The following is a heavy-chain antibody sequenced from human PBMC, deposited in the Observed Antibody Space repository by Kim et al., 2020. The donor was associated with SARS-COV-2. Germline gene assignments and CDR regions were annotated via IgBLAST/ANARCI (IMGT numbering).Heavy chain of an antibody. J-gene: IGHJ3*02. CDR1: GFTFSSYS. CDR2: ISSSSHI. Sequence: GGSLRLSCAASGFTFSSYSMNWVRQAPGKGLEWVSSISSSSHIYYADSVKGRFTISRDNAKNSLYLQMNSLRAEDTAVYYCARIISGSAFDIWGQGTMVTVSS. CDR3: ARIISGSAFDI. V-gene: IGHV3-21*01. D-gene: IGHD1-26*01.